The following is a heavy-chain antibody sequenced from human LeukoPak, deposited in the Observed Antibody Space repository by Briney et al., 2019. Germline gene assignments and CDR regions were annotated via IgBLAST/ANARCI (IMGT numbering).Heavy chain of an antibody. CDR2: INPKSGGT. CDR3: ARRYSGGFYYYYYMDV. CDR1: GYSFTGHY. J-gene: IGHJ6*03. D-gene: IGHD3-10*01. V-gene: IGHV1-2*02. Sequence: ASVKVSCKASGYSFTGHYMHWVRQAPGQGLEWMGWINPKSGGTNYAQKFQGRVTMTRDTSISTAYMELSRLRSDDTAVYYCARRYSGGFYYYYYMDVWGKGTTVTISS.